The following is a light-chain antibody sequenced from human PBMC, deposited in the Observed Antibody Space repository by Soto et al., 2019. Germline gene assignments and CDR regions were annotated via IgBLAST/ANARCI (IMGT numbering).Light chain of an antibody. V-gene: IGKV3-11*01. J-gene: IGKJ3*01. CDR1: QSVSNY. CDR2: DAS. CDR3: QQRSDWPPFT. Sequence: EIVLTQSPATLSLSPGERATLSCRASQSVSNYLAWYQQKPGQAPRLLIYDASNRATGIPARFSGSGSGTDVTLTISSLEPDDFAVYYCQQRSDWPPFTFGPGTKVDIK.